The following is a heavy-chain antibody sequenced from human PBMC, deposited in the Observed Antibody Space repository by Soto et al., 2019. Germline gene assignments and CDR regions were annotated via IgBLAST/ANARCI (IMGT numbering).Heavy chain of an antibody. CDR3: ARVYSGSYSDS. CDR2: IFHSVST. J-gene: IGHJ4*02. D-gene: IGHD1-26*01. V-gene: IGHV4-4*02. CDR1: GASIRSNNR. Sequence: QVQLQESGPGLVKPSGALSLTCAVSGASIRSNNRWSWVRQPPGKGLEWIGEIFHSVSTNYNPSLTTRVTISVDNSKNQFSLKMSSVTAAYTAVYYCARVYSGSYSDSWGQGTLVTVSS.